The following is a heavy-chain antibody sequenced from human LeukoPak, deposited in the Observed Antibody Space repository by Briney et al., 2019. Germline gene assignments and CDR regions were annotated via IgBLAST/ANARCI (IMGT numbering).Heavy chain of an antibody. J-gene: IGHJ4*02. CDR1: GGSISSYY. CDR3: ARFRLGKRIDY. Sequence: SETLSLTCTVSGGSISSYYWSWIRQPPGKGLEWIGYIYYSGSTNYNPSLKSRVTISVDTSKNQFSLKLSSVTAADTAVYYCARFRLGKRIDYWGQGTLVTVSS. CDR2: IYYSGST. V-gene: IGHV4-59*12. D-gene: IGHD7-27*01.